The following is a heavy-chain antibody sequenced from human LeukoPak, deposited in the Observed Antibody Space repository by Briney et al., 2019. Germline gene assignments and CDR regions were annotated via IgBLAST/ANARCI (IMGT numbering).Heavy chain of an antibody. CDR3: ARIRDFGASYHYFYMDV. CDR2: ISSDSSYI. J-gene: IGHJ6*03. V-gene: IGHV3-21*01. CDR1: GFTFSSCS. D-gene: IGHD4-17*01. Sequence: PGGSLRLSCAAFGFTFSSCSMNWVRQAPGKGLEWVSAISSDSSYIYYADSVRGRFTISRDNAKNSLYLQMNGLRAEDTAVYYCARIRDFGASYHYFYMDVWGKGTTVTVSS.